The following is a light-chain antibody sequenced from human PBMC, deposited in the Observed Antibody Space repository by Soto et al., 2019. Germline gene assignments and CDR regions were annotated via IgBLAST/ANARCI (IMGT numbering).Light chain of an antibody. CDR3: QQFNSYPIT. V-gene: IGKV1-13*02. CDR1: QDIRNT. J-gene: IGKJ5*01. CDR2: AAS. Sequence: AIQMTQSPSSLSASVGDIVAISFRASQDIRNTLAWYQQKPGEAPKLLIFAASNLQSGVPARFSGSGSVTEFTLTIGGLQPDDFATYYCQQFNSYPITFGQGTRLEIK.